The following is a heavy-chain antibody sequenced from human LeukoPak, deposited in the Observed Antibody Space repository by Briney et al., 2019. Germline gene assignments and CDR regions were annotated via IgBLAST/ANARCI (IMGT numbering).Heavy chain of an antibody. Sequence: PSETLSLTCTVSGGSISNHYWSWIRQPPGKGLEWIGYDYSSGSTNYNSSLKSRVTISVDTSKNQFSLNLNSVTAADTAVYYCARGTGCSTTSCYGTHFHHWGQGTLVTVSS. J-gene: IGHJ1*01. D-gene: IGHD2-2*01. CDR1: GGSISNHY. V-gene: IGHV4-59*11. CDR2: DYSSGST. CDR3: ARGTGCSTTSCYGTHFHH.